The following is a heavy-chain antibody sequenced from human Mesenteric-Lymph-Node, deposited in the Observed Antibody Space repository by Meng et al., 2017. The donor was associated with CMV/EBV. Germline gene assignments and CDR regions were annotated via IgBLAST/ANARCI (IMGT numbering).Heavy chain of an antibody. V-gene: IGHV3-30*02. D-gene: IGHD1-7*01. Sequence: GESLKISCAASGSTFSSYGIHWVRQAPGKGLEWVAFIRFDGSDRYYVDSLEGRFTISRDNSKNTLYLQMNSLRPEDTAVYYCAIITGTTVNYYGMNVWGQGTTVTVSS. CDR1: GSTFSSYG. CDR3: AIITGTTVNYYGMNV. J-gene: IGHJ6*02. CDR2: IRFDGSDR.